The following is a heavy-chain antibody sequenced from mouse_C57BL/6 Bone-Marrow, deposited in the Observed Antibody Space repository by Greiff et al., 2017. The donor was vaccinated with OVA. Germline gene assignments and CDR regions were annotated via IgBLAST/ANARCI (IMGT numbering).Heavy chain of an antibody. CDR1: GYTFTSYW. Sequence: VQLQQSGAELAKPGASVKLSCKASGYTFTSYWMHWVNQRPGQGLEWIGYINPSSGYTKYNQKFKDKATLTEDTSSSTAYMQLSSLTYEDSAVYYCARGWSWGQGTLVTGSS. D-gene: IGHD2-3*01. V-gene: IGHV1-7*01. CDR2: INPSSGYT. CDR3: ARGWS. J-gene: IGHJ3*01.